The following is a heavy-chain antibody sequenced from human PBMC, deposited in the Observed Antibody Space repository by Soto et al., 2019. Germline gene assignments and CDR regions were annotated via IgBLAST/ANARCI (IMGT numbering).Heavy chain of an antibody. CDR2: ISSSSSYI. CDR1: GFTFSSYS. V-gene: IGHV3-21*01. Sequence: GGSLRLSCAASGFTFSSYSMNWVRQAPGKGLEWVSSISSSSSYIYYANSVKGRFTIARENAKNSLFLQMNSQRAADTAVYYGARDPEAGYSSGWYDYWGQGTLVTVSS. CDR3: ARDPEAGYSSGWYDY. D-gene: IGHD6-13*01. J-gene: IGHJ4*02.